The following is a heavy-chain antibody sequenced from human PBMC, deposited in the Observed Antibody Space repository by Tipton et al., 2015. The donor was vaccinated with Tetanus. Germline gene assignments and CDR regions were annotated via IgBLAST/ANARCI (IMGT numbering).Heavy chain of an antibody. CDR1: GGSFSGYY. CDR2: INHSGST. CDR3: ARGGRFIGVRKQRWFDP. Sequence: TLSLTCAVYGGSFSGYYWSWIRQPPGKGLEWIGEINHSGSTNDNPSLKSRVTISVDTSKNQFSLKLSSVTAADTAVYYCARGGRFIGVRKQRWFDPWGQGTLVTVSS. J-gene: IGHJ5*02. V-gene: IGHV4-34*01. D-gene: IGHD3-3*01.